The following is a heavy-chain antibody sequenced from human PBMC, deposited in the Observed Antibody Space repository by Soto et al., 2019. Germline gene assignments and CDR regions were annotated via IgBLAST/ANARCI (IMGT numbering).Heavy chain of an antibody. J-gene: IGHJ4*02. D-gene: IGHD1-26*01. CDR1: GDSINSDKYY. V-gene: IGHV4-39*01. CDR2: IYFRGNT. CDR3: ARREGLATISYYFDF. Sequence: TSETLSLTCSVSGDSINSDKYYWGWIRQPPGKGLEWIGSIYFRGNTYYNPSLQTRVTISLDKSKSQFSLKLNSVTAADSAVYFCARREGLATISYYFDFWGQGALVTVPS.